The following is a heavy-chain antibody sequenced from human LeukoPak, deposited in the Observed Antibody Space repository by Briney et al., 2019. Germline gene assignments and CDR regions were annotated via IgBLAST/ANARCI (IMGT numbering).Heavy chain of an antibody. CDR3: ARHRSYYFDY. V-gene: IGHV4-39*01. J-gene: IGHJ4*02. D-gene: IGHD3-10*01. CDR2: IFYGGNT. CDR1: GGSISGSSYY. Sequence: SETLSLACTVSGGSISGSSYYRGWIRQPRGKGLEWIGSIFYGGNTSYNPSLKSRVTISVDTSKNKFSLKVDSVTAADTAVFYCARHRSYYFDYWGQGMLVTVSS.